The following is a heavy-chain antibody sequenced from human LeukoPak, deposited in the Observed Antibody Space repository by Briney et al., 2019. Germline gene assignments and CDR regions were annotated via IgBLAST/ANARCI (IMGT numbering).Heavy chain of an antibody. CDR2: FDPEDGET. D-gene: IGHD6-13*01. Sequence: GASVRVSCKVSGYTLTELSMHWVRQAPGKGLEWMGGFDPEDGETSYAQKFQGRVTMTEDTSTDTAYMELSSLRSEDTAVYYCATASTEQQLVSYDYWGQGTLVTVSS. V-gene: IGHV1-24*01. CDR3: ATASTEQQLVSYDY. J-gene: IGHJ4*02. CDR1: GYTLTELS.